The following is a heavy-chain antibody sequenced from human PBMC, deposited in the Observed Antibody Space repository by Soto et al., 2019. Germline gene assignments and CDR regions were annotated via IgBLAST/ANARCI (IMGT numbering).Heavy chain of an antibody. J-gene: IGHJ3*02. Sequence: PGGSLRLSCAASGFTFSSYAMHWVRQAPGKGLEYVSAISSNGGSTYYANSVKGRFTISRDNSKNTLYLQMGSLRAEDMAVYYCAREALYYYGSGSYYNYDAFDIWGQGTMVTVSS. D-gene: IGHD3-10*01. CDR3: AREALYYYGSGSYYNYDAFDI. CDR2: ISSNGGST. V-gene: IGHV3-64*01. CDR1: GFTFSSYA.